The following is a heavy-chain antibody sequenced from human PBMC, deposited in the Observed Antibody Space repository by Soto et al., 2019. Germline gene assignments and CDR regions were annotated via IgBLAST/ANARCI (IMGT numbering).Heavy chain of an antibody. CDR1: GFNFNTQS. CDR3: ANPDGATYNFRY. V-gene: IGHV3-23*01. CDR2: ISWSGGST. D-gene: IGHD1-1*01. Sequence: EVQLLESGGGSVQPGGSLRLSCAASGFNFNTQSMSWVRQAPGMGLEWVSAISWSGGSTYYADSLKGRFAISRDNPKNTLYLQIYSLRAEDTAVYYCANPDGATYNFRYWGQGALVIVSA. J-gene: IGHJ4*01.